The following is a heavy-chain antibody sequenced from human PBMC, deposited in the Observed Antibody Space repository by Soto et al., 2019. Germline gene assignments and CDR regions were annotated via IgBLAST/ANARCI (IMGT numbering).Heavy chain of an antibody. CDR3: VKGVYSSGSDFFDY. CDR2: ISGTDSKS. Sequence: VQLLESGGGLVQPGGSLRLSCAASGFTFTYFAMSWVRQAPGKGLEWVSTISGTDSKSNYADSVRGRFTISRDSSKSTLFLQLSGLRDDDTAVYHCVKGVYSSGSDFFDYWGQGTPVTVSS. V-gene: IGHV3-23*01. J-gene: IGHJ4*02. CDR1: GFTFTYFA. D-gene: IGHD5-18*01.